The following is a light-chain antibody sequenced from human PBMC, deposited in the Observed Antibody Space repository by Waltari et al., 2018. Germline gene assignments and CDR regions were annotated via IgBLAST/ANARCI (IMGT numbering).Light chain of an antibody. J-gene: IGKJ1*01. CDR1: QSVLHSSTNNNY. V-gene: IGKV4-1*01. Sequence: DIVMTQSPDSLAVPLGERATINCRSSQSVLHSSTNNNYLAWYQHKVGQPPKLLIYWASTRESGVPDRFSGSGSVTDFTLTISSLQAEDVGLYYCQQYYSTPQTFGQGTKV. CDR3: QQYYSTPQT. CDR2: WAS.